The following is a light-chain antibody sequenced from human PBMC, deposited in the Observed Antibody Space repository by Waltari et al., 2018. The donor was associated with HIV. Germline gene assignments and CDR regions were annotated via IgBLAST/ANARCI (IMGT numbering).Light chain of an antibody. V-gene: IGLV6-57*01. J-gene: IGLJ3*02. CDR1: SGSIASNY. CDR3: QSYDSSNRV. Sequence: NFMLTQPHSVSESPGKTVTISCTRSSGSIASNYAQWYQQRPGSSPTTVIYEDNQRPSGVPDRFSGSIDSSSNSASLTISGLKTEDEADYYCQSYDSSNRVCGGGTKLTVL. CDR2: EDN.